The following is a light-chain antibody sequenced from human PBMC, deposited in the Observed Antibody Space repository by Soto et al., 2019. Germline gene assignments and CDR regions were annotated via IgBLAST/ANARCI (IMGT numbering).Light chain of an antibody. CDR2: AAS. CDR3: QQSYSSPPT. V-gene: IGKV1-39*01. J-gene: IGKJ1*01. Sequence: DIQMTQFPSSLSASLEDRVIITCRASQSISNHLNWYQQKPGKAPKLLIFAASSLQSGVPSRFSGSRSGPDFTLTISSLQPEDFATYYCQQSYSSPPTFGQGTKVDIK. CDR1: QSISNH.